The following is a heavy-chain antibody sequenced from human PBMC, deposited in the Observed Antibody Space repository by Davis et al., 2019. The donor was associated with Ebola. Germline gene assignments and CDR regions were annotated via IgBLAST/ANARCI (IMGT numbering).Heavy chain of an antibody. Sequence: PGGSLRLSCAASGFTFSSYGMHWVRQAPGKGLEWVAFIRYDGSNKYYADSVKGRFTISRDNSKNTLYLQMNSLRAEDTAVYYCAREGRGYCSSTSCYGADYWGQGTLVTVSS. J-gene: IGHJ4*02. V-gene: IGHV3-30*02. CDR3: AREGRGYCSSTSCYGADY. CDR2: IRYDGSNK. D-gene: IGHD2-2*01. CDR1: GFTFSSYG.